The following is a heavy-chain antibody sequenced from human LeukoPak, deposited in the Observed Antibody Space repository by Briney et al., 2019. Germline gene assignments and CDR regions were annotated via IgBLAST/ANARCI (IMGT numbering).Heavy chain of an antibody. CDR3: ATETGIKTSFDY. J-gene: IGHJ4*02. CDR2: INPNSGGT. V-gene: IGHV1-2*02. D-gene: IGHD1-1*01. CDR1: GYTFTGYY. Sequence: ASVKVSCKASGYTFTGYYMHWVRQAPGQGLEWMGRINPNSGGTNYAQKFQGRVTMTGDTSISTAYMELSRLRSDDTAVYYCATETGIKTSFDYWGQGTLVTVSS.